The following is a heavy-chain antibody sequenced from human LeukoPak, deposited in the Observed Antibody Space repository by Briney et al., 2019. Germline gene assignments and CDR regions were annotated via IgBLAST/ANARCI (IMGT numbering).Heavy chain of an antibody. D-gene: IGHD3-22*01. V-gene: IGHV1-69*04. CDR1: GGTSNSHA. CDR3: ATTNDGGGYQWGDFFDF. Sequence: SVKVSCTASGGTSNSHAISWVRQAPGQGLEWMGRIIPNLGTTNRAQNFQDRVTLTADKSTNTAYMELTSLTSDDTAVYYCATTNDGGGYQWGDFFDFWGQGTLVTVSS. J-gene: IGHJ4*02. CDR2: IIPNLGTT.